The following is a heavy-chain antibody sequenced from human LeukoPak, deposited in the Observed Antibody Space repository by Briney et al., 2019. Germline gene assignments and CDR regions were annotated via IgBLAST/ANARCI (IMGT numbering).Heavy chain of an antibody. CDR2: ISGSGGST. V-gene: IGHV3-23*01. J-gene: IGHJ4*02. D-gene: IGHD3-22*01. CDR1: GFTFSSYG. CDR3: ARGFGYDSSGTFDY. Sequence: GGSLRLSCAASGFTFSSYGMSWVRQAPGKGLEWVSAISGSGGSTYYADSVKGRFTISRDNSKNTLYLQMNSLRAEDTAVYYCARGFGYDSSGTFDYWGQGTLVTVSS.